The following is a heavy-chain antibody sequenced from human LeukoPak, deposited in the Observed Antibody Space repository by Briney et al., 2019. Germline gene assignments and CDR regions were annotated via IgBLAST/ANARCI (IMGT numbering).Heavy chain of an antibody. CDR3: ARDSGRFDVFDI. Sequence: GGSLRLSCAASGFTFSSYAMSWVRQAPGKGLEWVSVIYSDVRTYYADSVKGRFTISRDNSKNTLYPQMNSLRAEDTPVYYCARDSGRFDVFDIWGQGTMVTVSS. J-gene: IGHJ3*02. CDR2: IYSDVRT. D-gene: IGHD3-10*01. V-gene: IGHV3-53*01. CDR1: GFTFSSYA.